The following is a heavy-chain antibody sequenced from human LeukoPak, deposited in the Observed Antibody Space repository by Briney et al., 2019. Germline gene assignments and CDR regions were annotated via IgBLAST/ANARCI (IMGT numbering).Heavy chain of an antibody. J-gene: IGHJ6*04. D-gene: IGHD1/OR15-1a*01. CDR2: ISYDGSNK. CDR1: GFTFSSYA. CDR3: AGGNSMDV. Sequence: GGSLRLFCAASGFTFSSYAMHWVRQAPGKGLEWVAVISYDGSNKYYADSVKGRFIISRDNARNSLYLQMNSLRVEDTAVYFCAGGNSMDVWGKGTAVTVSS. V-gene: IGHV3-30*04.